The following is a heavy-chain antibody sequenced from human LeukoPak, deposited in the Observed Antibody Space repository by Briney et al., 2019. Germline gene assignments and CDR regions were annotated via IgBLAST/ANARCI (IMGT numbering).Heavy chain of an antibody. J-gene: IGHJ4*02. Sequence: ASVKVPCKVSGYTLTELSMHWVRQAPGKGLEWMGGFDPEDGETIYAQKFQGRVTMTEDTSTDTAYMELSSLRSEDTAVYYCAKTPPGEVLWFGEFMYWGQGTLVTVSS. CDR1: GYTLTELS. CDR2: FDPEDGET. CDR3: AKTPPGEVLWFGEFMY. D-gene: IGHD3-10*01. V-gene: IGHV1-24*01.